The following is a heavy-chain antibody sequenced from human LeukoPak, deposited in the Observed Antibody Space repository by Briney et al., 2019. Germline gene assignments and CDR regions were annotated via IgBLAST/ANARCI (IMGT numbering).Heavy chain of an antibody. CDR1: GFTFSSYW. Sequence: PGRSPRLSCAASGFTFSSYWMHWVRQAPGKGLVWVSRINSDGSSTSYADSVKGRFTISRYNAKNTLYLQMNSLRAEDTAVYYCARDLYYYDSSAYYYGHYGMDVWGQGTTVTVSS. V-gene: IGHV3-74*01. CDR3: ARDLYYYDSSAYYYGHYGMDV. D-gene: IGHD3-22*01. J-gene: IGHJ6*02. CDR2: INSDGSST.